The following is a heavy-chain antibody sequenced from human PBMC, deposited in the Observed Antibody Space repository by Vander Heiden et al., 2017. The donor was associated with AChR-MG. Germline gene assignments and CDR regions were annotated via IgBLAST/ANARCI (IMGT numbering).Heavy chain of an antibody. D-gene: IGHD1-26*01. Sequence: EAQLLESGGGLVQPGGSLRLSCAASGFTFNTYAMIWVRQAPGKGLEWVSGIRASGSGTYYADAVKGRFTVSRDNSKNTLSLEMGSLSADDTAVYYCAKVLRTGGAYYGMDVWGQGTVVTVSS. V-gene: IGHV3-23*01. J-gene: IGHJ6*02. CDR2: IRASGSGT. CDR1: GFTFNTYA. CDR3: AKVLRTGGAYYGMDV.